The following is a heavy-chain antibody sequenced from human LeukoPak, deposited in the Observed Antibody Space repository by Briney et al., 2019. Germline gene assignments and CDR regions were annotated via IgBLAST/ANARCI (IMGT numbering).Heavy chain of an antibody. CDR2: ISYDGSHK. Sequence: PGRSLRLSCAASGFTSSNYATTWVRQAPGKGLEWVAIISYDGSHKYYADSVKGRFTISRDNSRDILYLQMNSLRAEDTAVYYCARGGSYSSGWYPFDYWGQGTLVTVSS. J-gene: IGHJ4*02. D-gene: IGHD6-19*01. CDR3: ARGGSYSSGWYPFDY. CDR1: GFTSSNYA. V-gene: IGHV3-30*04.